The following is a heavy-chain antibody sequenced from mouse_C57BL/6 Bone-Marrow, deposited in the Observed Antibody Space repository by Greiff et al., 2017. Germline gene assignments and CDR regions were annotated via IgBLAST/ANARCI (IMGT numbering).Heavy chain of an antibody. V-gene: IGHV3-6*01. CDR3: ARYYYGSSYAMDY. CDR2: ISYDGSN. Sequence: VQLKESGPGLVKPSPSLSLTCSVTGYSITSGYYWNWIRQFPGNKLEWMGYISYDGSNNYNPSLKNRISITRDPSKNQFFLKLNSVTTEDTATYYCARYYYGSSYAMDYWGQGTSVTVSS. CDR1: GYSITSGYY. D-gene: IGHD1-1*01. J-gene: IGHJ4*01.